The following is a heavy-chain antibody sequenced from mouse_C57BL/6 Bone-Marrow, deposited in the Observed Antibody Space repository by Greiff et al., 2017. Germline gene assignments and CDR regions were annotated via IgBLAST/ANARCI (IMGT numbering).Heavy chain of an antibody. CDR1: GYTFTSYD. J-gene: IGHJ1*03. CDR2: IYPRDGST. D-gene: IGHD1-1*01. Sequence: VQREESGPELVKPGASVKLSCKASGYTFTSYDINWVKQRPGQGLEWIGWIYPRDGSTKYNEKFKGKATLTVDTSSSTAYMELHSLTSEDSAVYFGARLEFDGSSGGWYYDMCDTGPAVAVTS. CDR3: ARLEFDGSSGGWYYDM. V-gene: IGHV1-85*01.